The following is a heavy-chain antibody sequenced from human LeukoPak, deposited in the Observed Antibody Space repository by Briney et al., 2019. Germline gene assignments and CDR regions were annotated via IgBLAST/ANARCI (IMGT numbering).Heavy chain of an antibody. D-gene: IGHD3-3*01. Sequence: GGSLRLSCAASGFTFNIYAMSWVRQAPGKGLEWVSAISGRGDTTFYADSVKGRFTISKDNSRNTLFLQMNSLRAEDTAVYFCAKERIGSLEWFSGGSWGQGTLVTVSS. J-gene: IGHJ5*02. V-gene: IGHV3-23*01. CDR2: ISGRGDTT. CDR3: AKERIGSLEWFSGGS. CDR1: GFTFNIYA.